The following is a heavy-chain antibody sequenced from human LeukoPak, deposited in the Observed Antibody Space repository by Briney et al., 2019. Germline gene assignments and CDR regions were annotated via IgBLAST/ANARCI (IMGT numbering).Heavy chain of an antibody. V-gene: IGHV4-34*01. J-gene: IGHJ4*02. CDR1: GGSFSGYY. D-gene: IGHD6-19*01. Sequence: SETLSLTCAVYGGSFSGYYWSWIRQPPGKGLEWIGEINHSGSTNYNPSLKSRVTISVDTSKNQFSLKLSSVTAADTAVYYCARGRLYGGWYRWDYFDYWGQGTLVTVSS. CDR3: ARGRLYGGWYRWDYFDY. CDR2: INHSGST.